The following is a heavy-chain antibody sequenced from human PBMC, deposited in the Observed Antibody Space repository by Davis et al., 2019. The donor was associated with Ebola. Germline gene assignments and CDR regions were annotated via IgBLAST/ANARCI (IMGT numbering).Heavy chain of an antibody. Sequence: GGSLRLSCAASGFTFSSYEMNWVRQAPGKGLEWVSYISSSGSTIYYADSVKGRFTISRDNAKNSLYLQMNSLRAEDTAVYYCARDWGFFGVGAPDYWGQGTLVTVSS. CDR1: GFTFSSYE. J-gene: IGHJ4*02. CDR3: ARDWGFFGVGAPDY. V-gene: IGHV3-48*03. D-gene: IGHD3-3*01. CDR2: ISSSGSTI.